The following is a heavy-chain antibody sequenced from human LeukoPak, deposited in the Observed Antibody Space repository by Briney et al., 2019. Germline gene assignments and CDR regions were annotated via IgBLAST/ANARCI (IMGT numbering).Heavy chain of an antibody. CDR2: INHRGST. D-gene: IGHD4-23*01. J-gene: IGHJ4*02. V-gene: IGHV4-34*01. Sequence: SETLSPTCSVDGGSFTGYYWTWIRQAPGKGLEWIGEINHRGSTNYSPSLESRLTLSIDTSKKQFSLHLTSLTAADTAVYYCARVTGYGGDSLRYWGQGTLVTVSS. CDR1: GGSFTGYY. CDR3: ARVTGYGGDSLRY.